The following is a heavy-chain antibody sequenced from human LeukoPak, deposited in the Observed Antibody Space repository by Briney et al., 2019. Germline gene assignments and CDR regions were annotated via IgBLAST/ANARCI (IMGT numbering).Heavy chain of an antibody. CDR1: GYTFTCYY. D-gene: IGHD2-2*01. Sequence: ASVKVSCKACGYTFTCYYMHGVRQAPGQGLEWMGWINPNSGGTNYAQKFRGRVTMTTETSSSTAYMELSRLRYDETAVYYCARDGPSTRNCSSTSCHTYSYYYYMDVWGKGTTVTVSS. J-gene: IGHJ6*03. CDR3: ARDGPSTRNCSSTSCHTYSYYYYMDV. CDR2: INPNSGGT. V-gene: IGHV1-2*02.